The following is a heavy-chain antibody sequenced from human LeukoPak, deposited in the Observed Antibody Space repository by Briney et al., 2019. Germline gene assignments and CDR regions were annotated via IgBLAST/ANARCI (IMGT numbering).Heavy chain of an antibody. CDR1: GYTFTSYD. CDR3: ARGEKYCSSTSCYLGREYYYYMDV. D-gene: IGHD2-2*01. J-gene: IGHJ6*03. Sequence: ASVKVSCKASGYTFTSYDINWVRQATGQGLEWMGWMNPNSGNTGYAQKFQGRVTMTRNTSISTAYMELSSLRSEDTAVYYCARGEKYCSSTSCYLGREYYYYMDVWGKGTTVTVSS. CDR2: MNPNSGNT. V-gene: IGHV1-8*01.